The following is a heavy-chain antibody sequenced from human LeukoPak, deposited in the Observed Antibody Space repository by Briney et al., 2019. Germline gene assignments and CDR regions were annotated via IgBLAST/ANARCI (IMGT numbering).Heavy chain of an antibody. D-gene: IGHD4-17*01. CDR1: IHLRNQR. CDR3: ARLTTGDY. V-gene: IGHV3-74*01. CDR2: INTNGSST. J-gene: IGHJ4*02. Sequence: PGGAPGPSRSTPGIHLRNQRNPLGRPSPRKGLVWVSRINTNGSSTSYADSVKGRFTISRDNAKNTLYLQMNSLRAEDTAVYYCARLTTGDYWGQGTLVTVSS.